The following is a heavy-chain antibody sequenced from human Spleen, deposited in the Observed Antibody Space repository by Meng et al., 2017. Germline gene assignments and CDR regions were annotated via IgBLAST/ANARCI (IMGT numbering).Heavy chain of an antibody. Sequence: GESLKISCKGSGYIFTTYWIAWVRQVPGKGLEWMGIIFPGDSATRYSPSFQGQVTMSADESINTAYLQWSTLKASDTAMYYCARGGNGDYGWFDPWGQGTLVTVSS. CDR2: IFPGDSAT. J-gene: IGHJ5*02. CDR1: GYIFTTYW. V-gene: IGHV5-51*01. CDR3: ARGGNGDYGWFDP. D-gene: IGHD4-17*01.